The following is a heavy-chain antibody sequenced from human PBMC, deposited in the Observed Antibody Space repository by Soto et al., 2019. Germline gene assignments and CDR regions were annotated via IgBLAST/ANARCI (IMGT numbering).Heavy chain of an antibody. J-gene: IGHJ6*02. CDR1: GGSISSYY. Sequence: TSETLSLTCTVSGGSISSYYWSWIRQPPGKGLEWIGYIYYSGSTNYNPSLKSRVTISVDTSKNQFSLKLSSVTAADTAVYYCARLPARLWSGDYYYYGMDVWGQGTTVTVSS. CDR3: ARLPARLWSGDYYYYGMDV. CDR2: IYYSGST. D-gene: IGHD3-3*01. V-gene: IGHV4-59*08.